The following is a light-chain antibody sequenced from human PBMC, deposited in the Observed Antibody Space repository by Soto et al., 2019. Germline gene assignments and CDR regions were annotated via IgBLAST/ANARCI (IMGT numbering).Light chain of an antibody. CDR1: NSDVGAYNY. V-gene: IGLV2-14*01. Sequence: QSALTQPASVSGSPGQSITIPCTGTNSDVGAYNYVSWCQHHPGKAPKLMIYEVFTRSSGVSSRFSGSKSGSTASLTISGLQAEDEADYYCTSYTTTNTLYVFGTGTKVTVL. CDR2: EVF. J-gene: IGLJ1*01. CDR3: TSYTTTNTLYV.